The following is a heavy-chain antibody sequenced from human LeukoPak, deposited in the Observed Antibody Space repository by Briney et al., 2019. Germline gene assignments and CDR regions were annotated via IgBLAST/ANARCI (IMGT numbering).Heavy chain of an antibody. CDR2: IYYSGST. J-gene: IGHJ6*03. CDR3: ARVLWVSTTPYYMDV. Sequence: SETLSLTCTVSGGSISSYYWSWIRQPPGKGLEWIGYIYYSGSTNYNPSLKSRVTISVDTSKNQFSLKLSSVTAADTAVYYCARVLWVSTTPYYMDVWGKGTTVTVSS. D-gene: IGHD2-2*01. V-gene: IGHV4-59*01. CDR1: GGSISSYY.